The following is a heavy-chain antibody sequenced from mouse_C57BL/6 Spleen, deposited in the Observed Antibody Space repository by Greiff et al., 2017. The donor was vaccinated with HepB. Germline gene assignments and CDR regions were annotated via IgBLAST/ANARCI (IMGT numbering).Heavy chain of an antibody. CDR2: IYPGDGDT. Sequence: VQLVESGAELVKPGASVKISCKASGYAFSSYWMNWVKQRPGKGLEWIGQIYPGDGDTNYNGKFKGKATLTADKSSSTAYMQLSSLTSEDSAVYFCARSITTVVAPFAYWGQGTLVTVSA. J-gene: IGHJ3*01. CDR1: GYAFSSYW. D-gene: IGHD1-1*01. V-gene: IGHV1-80*01. CDR3: ARSITTVVAPFAY.